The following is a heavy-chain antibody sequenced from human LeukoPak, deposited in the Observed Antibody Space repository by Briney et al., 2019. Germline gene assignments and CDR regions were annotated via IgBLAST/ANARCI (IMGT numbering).Heavy chain of an antibody. D-gene: IGHD6-13*01. Sequence: PSETLSLTCTVSGGSMRSYYWSCIRQPAGKGLEWTGYIYYSGSTYYNPSLKSRVTISVDTSKNQFSLKLSSVTAADTAMYYCARHYIAAGGGDAFDIWGQGTMVTVSS. CDR1: GGSMRSYY. CDR2: IYYSGST. J-gene: IGHJ3*02. CDR3: ARHYIAAGGGDAFDI. V-gene: IGHV4-59*08.